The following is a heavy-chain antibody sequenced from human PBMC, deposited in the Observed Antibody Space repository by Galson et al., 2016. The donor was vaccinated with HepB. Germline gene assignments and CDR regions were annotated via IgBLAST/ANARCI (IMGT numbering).Heavy chain of an antibody. CDR3: AREAMVHGAAHFDY. J-gene: IGHJ4*02. CDR2: WYYRGSP. Sequence: SETLSLTCTVSGGFISSSSFYWGWIRQPPGKRLEWIGSWYYRGSPFYNAALRSRVSISVDTSKNQLSLQLSSVSAADTAVYHCAREAMVHGAAHFDYWGLGILVTVSS. D-gene: IGHD5-18*01. V-gene: IGHV4-39*01. CDR1: GGFISSSSFY.